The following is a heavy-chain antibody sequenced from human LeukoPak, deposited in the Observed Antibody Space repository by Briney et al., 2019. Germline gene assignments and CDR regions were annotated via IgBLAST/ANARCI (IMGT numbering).Heavy chain of an antibody. D-gene: IGHD2-2*01. J-gene: IGHJ4*02. CDR2: INPSGGGT. CDR3: ARGVVAGALIY. Sequence: GASVNVSCTASGYTFTSYFMHWVRHAPGQGLEWMGIINPSGGGTTYPQKFQGRVTMTGDTSTSTVYMELSSLRSEDTAVYYCARGVVAGALIYWGQGTPVTVSS. CDR1: GYTFTSYF. V-gene: IGHV1-46*01.